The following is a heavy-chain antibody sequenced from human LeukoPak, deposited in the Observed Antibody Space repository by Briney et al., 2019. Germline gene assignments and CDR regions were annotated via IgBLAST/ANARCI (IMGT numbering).Heavy chain of an antibody. CDR1: GFTFGDYA. CDR2: IRSKAYGGTT. V-gene: IGHV3-49*03. D-gene: IGHD2-8*02. CDR3: TRLVHHYYYYYMDV. J-gene: IGHJ6*03. Sequence: GGSLRLSCTASGFTFGDYAMSWFRQAPGKGLEWVGFIRSKAYGGTTEYAASVKGRFTISRDDSKSIAYLQMNSLKTEDTAVYYCTRLVHHYYYYYMDVWGKGTTVTVSS.